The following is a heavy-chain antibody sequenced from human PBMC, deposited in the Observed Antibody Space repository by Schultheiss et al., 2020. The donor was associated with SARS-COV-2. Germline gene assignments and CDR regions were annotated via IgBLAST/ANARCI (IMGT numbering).Heavy chain of an antibody. CDR3: ARYQPGGYCSGGSCPYYYYMDV. J-gene: IGHJ6*03. CDR2: INPNSGGT. CDR1: GYTFTGYY. D-gene: IGHD2-15*01. Sequence: ASVKVSCKASGYTFTGYYMHWVRQAPGQGLEWMGWINPNSGGTNYAQKLQGRVTMTTDTSTSTAYMELRSLRSDDTAVYYCARYQPGGYCSGGSCPYYYYMDVWGKGTTVTVSS. V-gene: IGHV1-2*02.